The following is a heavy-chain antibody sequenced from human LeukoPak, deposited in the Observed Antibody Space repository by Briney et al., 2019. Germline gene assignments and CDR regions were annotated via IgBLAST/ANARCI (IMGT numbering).Heavy chain of an antibody. Sequence: ASVKVSCKASGYTLTSNGISWVRQAPGQGLEWMGWISVYNGNTNYAQKFQGRVTMTTYTSTSTAYMELRSLRSDDTAVYYCARWRGANVLRYFDYEMEPAAPSGHFDYWGQGTLVTVSS. D-gene: IGHD3-9*01. CDR1: GYTLTSNG. CDR2: ISVYNGNT. V-gene: IGHV1-18*04. CDR3: ARWRGANVLRYFDYEMEPAAPSGHFDY. J-gene: IGHJ4*02.